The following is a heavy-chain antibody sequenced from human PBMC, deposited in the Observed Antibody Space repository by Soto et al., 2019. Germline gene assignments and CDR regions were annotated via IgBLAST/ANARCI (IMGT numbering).Heavy chain of an antibody. CDR3: ARDPVGGFLEWPH. Sequence: PSETLSLTCTVSGGSISSGGYYWSWIRQHPGKGLEWIGYIYYSGSTYYNPSLKSRVTISVDTSKNQFSLKLSSVTAADTAVYYCARDPVGGFLEWPHWGQGTLVTVSS. J-gene: IGHJ4*02. CDR1: GGSISSGGYY. V-gene: IGHV4-31*03. CDR2: IYYSGST. D-gene: IGHD3-3*01.